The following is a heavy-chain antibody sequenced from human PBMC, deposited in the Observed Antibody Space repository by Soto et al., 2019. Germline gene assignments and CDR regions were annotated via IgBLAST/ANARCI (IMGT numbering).Heavy chain of an antibody. CDR3: ARESITIFGVVNGFDP. CDR1: GFTCSSYI. J-gene: IGHJ5*02. D-gene: IGHD3-3*01. V-gene: IGHV3-48*02. CDR2: ISSSSSTI. Sequence: GGSLRLSCAASGFTCSSYIMNWVRQAPGKGLEWVSYISSSSSTIYYADSVKGRFTISRDNAKNSLYLQMNSLRDEDTAVYYCARESITIFGVVNGFDPWGQGTLVTVSS.